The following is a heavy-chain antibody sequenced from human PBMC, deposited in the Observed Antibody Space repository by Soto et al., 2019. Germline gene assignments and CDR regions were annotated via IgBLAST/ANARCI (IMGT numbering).Heavy chain of an antibody. V-gene: IGHV5-51*01. CDR3: ARLGGGYCSSTSCYINYYYGMDV. J-gene: IGHJ6*02. D-gene: IGHD2-2*02. CDR2: IYPGDSDT. CDR1: GYSFTRYW. Sequence: GESLKISCKGSGYSFTRYWIGWVRQMPGKGLEWMGIIYPGDSDTRYSPSFQGQVTISADKSISTAYLQWSSLKASDTAMYYCARLGGGYCSSTSCYINYYYGMDVWGQGTTVTVSS.